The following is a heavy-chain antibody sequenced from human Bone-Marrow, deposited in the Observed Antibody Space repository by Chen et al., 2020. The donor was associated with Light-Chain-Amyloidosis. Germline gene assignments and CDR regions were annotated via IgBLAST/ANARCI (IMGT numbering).Heavy chain of an antibody. V-gene: IGHV4-39*01. D-gene: IGHD3-3*01. CDR3: ARHPEDYWSWFAP. J-gene: IGHJ5*02. Sequence: QVRLQESGPGLVKPSETLSLTCTVSGGSISSSSYYWGWIRQPPGKGLEWIGTIYSSGSTYYNPSLESRVTISVDTSKNQFSLKLTSVTAADTAVYYCARHPEDYWSWFAPWGQGTLVTVSA. CDR1: GGSISSSSYY. CDR2: IYSSGST.